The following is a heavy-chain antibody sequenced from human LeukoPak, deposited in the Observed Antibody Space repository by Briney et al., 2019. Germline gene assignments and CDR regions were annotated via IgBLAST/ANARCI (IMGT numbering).Heavy chain of an antibody. J-gene: IGHJ4*02. CDR2: INSEDSIT. CDR1: GFTFSSYW. V-gene: IGHV3-74*01. D-gene: IGHD3-22*01. Sequence: GGSLRLSCAASGFTFSSYWMHWVRQAPGKGLVWVSHINSEDSITKYADSVKGRFTISRDNAKNTLYLQMNSLRAEDTAVYYCARGGPYYYGNSGSYYFDYWGQGALVTVSS. CDR3: ARGGPYYYGNSGSYYFDY.